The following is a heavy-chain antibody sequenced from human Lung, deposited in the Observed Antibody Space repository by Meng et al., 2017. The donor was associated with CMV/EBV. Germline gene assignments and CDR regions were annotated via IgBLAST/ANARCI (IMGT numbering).Heavy chain of an antibody. CDR3: ARDPRGDGGVTFDY. CDR2: INEDGSET. D-gene: IGHD5-24*01. CDR1: GFNFNNYW. Sequence: GESXKISXVGSGFNFNNYWMNWVRQAPGKGLEWVANINEDGSETYYLDSVKGRFTISRDNAKNSLFLQMNSLRADDTAVYYCARDPRGDGGVTFDYWGQGIXVTVSS. V-gene: IGHV3-7*01. J-gene: IGHJ4*02.